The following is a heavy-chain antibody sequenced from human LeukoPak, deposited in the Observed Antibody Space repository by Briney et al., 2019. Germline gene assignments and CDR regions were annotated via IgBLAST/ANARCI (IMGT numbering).Heavy chain of an antibody. V-gene: IGHV4-59*12. D-gene: IGHD3-10*01. Sequence: SETLSLTCTVPGGSISNYYWSWIRRPPGKGLEWIGYIHYSGSTNYIPSLKSRVTISVDTSKNQFSLKLNSVTAADTAVYYCATEGPRPAMVRGVISRPFDYWGQGTLVTVSS. CDR1: GGSISNYY. CDR2: IHYSGST. J-gene: IGHJ4*02. CDR3: ATEGPRPAMVRGVISRPFDY.